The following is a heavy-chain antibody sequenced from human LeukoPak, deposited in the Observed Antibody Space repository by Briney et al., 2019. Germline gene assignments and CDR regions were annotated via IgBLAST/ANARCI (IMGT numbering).Heavy chain of an antibody. CDR1: GFTFSSYS. Sequence: PGGSLRLSGAASGFTFSSYSMNWVRQAPGKGLEWVSAISGSGGSTYYADSVKGRFTISRDNSKNTLYLQMNSLRAEDTAVYYCAKFYDSSGYYRGWGQGTLVTVSS. CDR3: AKFYDSSGYYRG. D-gene: IGHD3-22*01. V-gene: IGHV3-23*01. J-gene: IGHJ4*02. CDR2: ISGSGGST.